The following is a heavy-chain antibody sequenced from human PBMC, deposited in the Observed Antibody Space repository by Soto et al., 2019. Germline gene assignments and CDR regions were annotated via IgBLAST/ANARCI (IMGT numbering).Heavy chain of an antibody. J-gene: IGHJ6*02. V-gene: IGHV3-21*01. CDR1: GFTFSSYS. CDR3: ARPYSLFGYYYYGMDV. CDR2: ISSSSSYI. D-gene: IGHD5-12*01. Sequence: GGSLRLSCAASGFTFSSYSMNWVRQAPGKGLEWVSSISSSSSYIYYADSVKGRFTISRDNAKNSLYLQMNSLRAEDTAVYYCARPYSLFGYYYYGMDVWGQGTTVTVSS.